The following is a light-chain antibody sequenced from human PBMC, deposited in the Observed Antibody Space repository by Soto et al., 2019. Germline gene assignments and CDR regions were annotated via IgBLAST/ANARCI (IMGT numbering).Light chain of an antibody. CDR3: SSYTSSTTYV. Sequence: QSALTQPDSVSGSPGQSIAISCTGTSSDIGAYNYVSWYQQHPGKAPKLIIYDVSNRPSGLSDRFSGSKSGNTASLTIFGLQAEDEADYYCSSYTSSTTYVFGTGTKVTVL. V-gene: IGLV2-14*03. J-gene: IGLJ1*01. CDR2: DVS. CDR1: SSDIGAYNY.